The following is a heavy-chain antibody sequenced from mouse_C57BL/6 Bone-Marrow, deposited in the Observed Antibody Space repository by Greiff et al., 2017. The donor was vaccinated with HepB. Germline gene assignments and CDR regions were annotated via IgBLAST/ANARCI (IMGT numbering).Heavy chain of an antibody. CDR3: TRERIYYDYDEDY. J-gene: IGHJ2*01. Sequence: EVQLQQSGTVLARPGASVKMSCKTSGYTFTSYWMHWVKQRPGQGLEWIGAIYPGNSDTSYNQKFKGKAKLTAVTSASTAYMELSSLTNEDSAVYYCTRERIYYDYDEDYWGQGTTLTVSS. CDR2: IYPGNSDT. V-gene: IGHV1-5*01. D-gene: IGHD2-4*01. CDR1: GYTFTSYW.